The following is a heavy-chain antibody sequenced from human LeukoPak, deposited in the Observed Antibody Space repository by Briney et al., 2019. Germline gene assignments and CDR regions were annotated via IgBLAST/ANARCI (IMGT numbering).Heavy chain of an antibody. D-gene: IGHD3-22*01. CDR1: GYTFSNYV. V-gene: IGHV1-18*01. J-gene: IGHJ4*02. CDR3: ARAVQYDSSGYYYFFDY. Sequence: ASVKVSCKASGYTFSNYVISWVRQAPGQGLEWMGWISAYNGNTNYAQKLQGRVTMTTDTSTSTAYMELRSLRSDDTAVYYCARAVQYDSSGYYYFFDYWGQGTLVTVSS. CDR2: ISAYNGNT.